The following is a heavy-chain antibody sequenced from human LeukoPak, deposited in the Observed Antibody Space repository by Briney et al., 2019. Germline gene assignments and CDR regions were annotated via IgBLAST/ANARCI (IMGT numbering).Heavy chain of an antibody. Sequence: SETLSLTCTVSGGLTGSGTYYWGWIRQPPGKGLEWIGSHYYNGDTYYNPSLMSRVNISVDTSKSQFSLRLTSVTAADTAMYFCGRAPSFWGQGILVTVSS. J-gene: IGHJ4*02. D-gene: IGHD2-2*01. V-gene: IGHV4-39*01. CDR1: GGLTGSGTYY. CDR3: GRAPSF. CDR2: HYYNGDT.